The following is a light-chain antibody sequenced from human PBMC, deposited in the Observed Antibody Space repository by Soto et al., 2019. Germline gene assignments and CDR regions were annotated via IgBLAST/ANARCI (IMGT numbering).Light chain of an antibody. CDR2: DAS. V-gene: IGKV1-5*01. CDR1: QSVNRW. Sequence: DIPMTQSPSALSASVGDRVTITCRASQSVNRWLAWYQQKPGRTPNLLIYDASRLQSGVPSRFSGGGSGTEFTLTISSLQPEDFATYYCQQYTNYPVTFGQGTRVEIK. CDR3: QQYTNYPVT. J-gene: IGKJ1*01.